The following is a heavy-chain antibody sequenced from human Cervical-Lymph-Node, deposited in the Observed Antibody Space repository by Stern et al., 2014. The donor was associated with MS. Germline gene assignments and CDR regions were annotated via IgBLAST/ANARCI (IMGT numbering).Heavy chain of an antibody. Sequence: VQLLESGGGVVQPGTSLRLSCAVSGFTFSTYGMHWVRQAPGKGLEWVAVISYDADVKFYADSVKGRFAISRDTPKNTMYLQLNSLKVEDAAVYFCAKKSVGTTGTTTAFDYWGQGTLVTVSS. CDR3: AKKSVGTTGTTTAFDY. V-gene: IGHV3-30*18. CDR2: ISYDADVK. D-gene: IGHD1-1*01. J-gene: IGHJ4*02. CDR1: GFTFSTYG.